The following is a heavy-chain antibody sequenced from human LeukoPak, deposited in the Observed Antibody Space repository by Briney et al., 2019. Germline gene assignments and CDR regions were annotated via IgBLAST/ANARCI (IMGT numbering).Heavy chain of an antibody. CDR2: IYYRGST. CDR1: GGSISSYY. Sequence: SETLSLTCTVSGGSISSYYWSWIRQPPGKGLEWIGYIYYRGSTNYNPSLKSRVTISVDTSKNQFSLKLSSVTAADTAVYYCARVRFGELLLFDPWGQGTLVTVSS. J-gene: IGHJ5*02. V-gene: IGHV4-59*01. D-gene: IGHD3-10*01. CDR3: ARVRFGELLLFDP.